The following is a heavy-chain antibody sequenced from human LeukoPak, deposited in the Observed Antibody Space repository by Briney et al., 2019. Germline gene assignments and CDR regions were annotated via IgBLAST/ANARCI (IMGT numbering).Heavy chain of an antibody. D-gene: IGHD2-15*01. CDR3: APQVGYCSGGSCYDRY. CDR1: GFTLSSYW. J-gene: IGHJ4*02. Sequence: GSLRLSCAASGFTLSSYWMSWVRQAPGKGLEWVANIKQDGSEKYYVDSVKGRFTISRDNAKNSLYLQMNSLRAEDTAVYYCAPQVGYCSGGSCYDRYWGQGTLVTVSS. V-gene: IGHV3-7*01. CDR2: IKQDGSEK.